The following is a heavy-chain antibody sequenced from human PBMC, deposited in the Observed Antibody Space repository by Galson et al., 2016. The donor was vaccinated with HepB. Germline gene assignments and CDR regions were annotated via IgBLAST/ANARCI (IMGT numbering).Heavy chain of an antibody. V-gene: IGHV1-18*01. CDR3: AGDGSSGYYDHWFFDL. CDR2: ISPYITNT. J-gene: IGHJ2*01. CDR1: GYTFTNNA. D-gene: IGHD3-22*01. Sequence: SVKVSCKASGYTFTNNAIGWVRQAPGQGLEWMGWISPYITNTYYTQKFQGRVTMTTDTSTGTAYMELRRLKFDDTAVYYCAGDGSSGYYDHWFFDLWGGGTLVTVS.